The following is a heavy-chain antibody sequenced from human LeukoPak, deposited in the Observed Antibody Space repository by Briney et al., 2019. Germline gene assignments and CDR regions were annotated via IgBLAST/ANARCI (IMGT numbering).Heavy chain of an antibody. V-gene: IGHV3-21*01. CDR2: ISSSSSYI. Sequence: PGGSLRLSCAASGFTFSSYSMNWVRQAPGKGLAWVSSISSSSSYIYYADSVKGPFTISRDNAKNSPYLQMNSLRAEDTAVYYCARDLDLGIVVVITAFDIWGQGTMVTVSS. CDR1: GFTFSSYS. CDR3: ARDLDLGIVVVITAFDI. J-gene: IGHJ3*02. D-gene: IGHD3-22*01.